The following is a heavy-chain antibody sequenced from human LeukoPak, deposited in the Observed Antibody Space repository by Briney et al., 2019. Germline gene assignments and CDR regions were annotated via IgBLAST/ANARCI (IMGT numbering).Heavy chain of an antibody. J-gene: IGHJ5*02. CDR2: ISSRSSTI. V-gene: IGHV3-11*04. Sequence: GGSLRLSCAASGFTFSDYYMSWIRQAPGKGLEWVSYISSRSSTIYYAESVKGRFTISRDNAKNSLYLQMNSLRAEDTAVYYCARDGAPLLTTWDLDAFDPWGQGTLVTVSS. CDR3: ARDGAPLLTTWDLDAFDP. D-gene: IGHD4-17*01. CDR1: GFTFSDYY.